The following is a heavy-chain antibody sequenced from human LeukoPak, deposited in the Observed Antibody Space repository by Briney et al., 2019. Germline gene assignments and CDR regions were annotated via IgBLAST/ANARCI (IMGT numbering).Heavy chain of an antibody. J-gene: IGHJ5*02. CDR1: GYTFTSYY. CDR2: INPSGGST. V-gene: IGHV1-46*01. Sequence: ASVKVSCKASGYTFTSYYMHWVRQAPGQGLEWMGIINPSGGSTSYAQKFLGRVTMTRDTSTSTVYMELSSLRSEDTVVYYCARAASSTVLLWFGESRRFDPWGQGTLVTVSS. D-gene: IGHD3-10*01. CDR3: ARAASSTVLLWFGESRRFDP.